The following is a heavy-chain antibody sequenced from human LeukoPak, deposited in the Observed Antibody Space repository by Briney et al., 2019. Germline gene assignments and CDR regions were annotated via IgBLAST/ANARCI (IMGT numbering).Heavy chain of an antibody. CDR1: GDSISSYY. Sequence: SETLSLTCTVSGDSISSYYWRWIRHPPGKGMAWIGYVSNSETTNYNPSLKSRVAISVDTSKNQVSLRLSSVTAADTAVDYCAKDRRWLVRATFFDYWGQGTLVTVSS. CDR2: VSNSETT. CDR3: AKDRRWLVRATFFDY. J-gene: IGHJ4*02. V-gene: IGHV4-4*08. D-gene: IGHD6-19*01.